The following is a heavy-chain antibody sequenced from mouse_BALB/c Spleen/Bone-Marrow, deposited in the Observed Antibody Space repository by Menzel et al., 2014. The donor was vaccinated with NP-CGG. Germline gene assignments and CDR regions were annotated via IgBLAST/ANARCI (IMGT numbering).Heavy chain of an antibody. CDR1: GYTFTSYW. CDR3: ARGDYETWFAY. J-gene: IGHJ3*01. CDR2: IYPGDGDT. Sequence: VQLQQSGAELARPGASVKLSCKASGYTFTSYWMQWVKQRPGQGLEWIGAIYPGDGDTRYTQKFKGKATLTADKSSSTAYIQLSSLASEDSAVYYCARGDYETWFAYWGQGTLVTVSA. D-gene: IGHD2-4*01. V-gene: IGHV1-87*01.